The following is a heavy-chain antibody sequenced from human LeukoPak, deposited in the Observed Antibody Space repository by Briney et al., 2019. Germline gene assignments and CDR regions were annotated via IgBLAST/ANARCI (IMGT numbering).Heavy chain of an antibody. Sequence: GGALRLSCTVSGFTFDDYAMHWVRHTPGKGLEWVAGITWNRDNIGYGDSVKGRFTISRDNVKNVLYLQMNSLRPEDTALYYCAKDLSSAITSALVLDVWGQGTTV. CDR2: ITWNRDNI. V-gene: IGHV3-9*01. CDR1: GFTFDDYA. D-gene: IGHD3-22*01. CDR3: AKDLSSAITSALVLDV. J-gene: IGHJ6*02.